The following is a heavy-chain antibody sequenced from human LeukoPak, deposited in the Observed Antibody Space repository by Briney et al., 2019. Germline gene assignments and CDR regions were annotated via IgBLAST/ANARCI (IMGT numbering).Heavy chain of an antibody. CDR3: ARDRSGSYAFDY. CDR1: GGSISSYY. V-gene: IGHV4-59*01. Sequence: SETLSLTCTVSGGSISSYYWSWIRQPPGKGLEWIGYIYYSGSTNYNPSLKSRVTISVDTSKNQFSLELSSVTAADTAVYYCARDRSGSYAFDYWGQGTLVTVSS. J-gene: IGHJ4*02. CDR2: IYYSGST. D-gene: IGHD1-26*01.